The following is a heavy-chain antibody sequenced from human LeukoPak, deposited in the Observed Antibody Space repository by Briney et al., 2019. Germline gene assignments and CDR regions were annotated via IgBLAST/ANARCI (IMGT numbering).Heavy chain of an antibody. Sequence: SETLSLTCTVSGGSISSSNFYWGWIRQPPGKGLEWIGSIYYSGSTYYNPSLKSRVTISVDTSKNQFSLKLSSVTAADTAVYYCARERGGSYGATFDYWGQGTLVTVSS. CDR2: IYYSGST. D-gene: IGHD4-17*01. CDR1: GGSISSSNFY. V-gene: IGHV4-39*07. J-gene: IGHJ4*02. CDR3: ARERGGSYGATFDY.